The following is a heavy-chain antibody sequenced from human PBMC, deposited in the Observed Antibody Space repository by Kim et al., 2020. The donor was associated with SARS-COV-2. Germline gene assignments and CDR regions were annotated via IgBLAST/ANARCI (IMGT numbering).Heavy chain of an antibody. Sequence: SVKVSCKASGFTFTSSAMQWVRQARGQRLEWIGWIVVGSGNTNYAQKFQERVTITRDMSTSTAYMELSSLRSEDTAVYYCAAHGGNSWDAFDIWGQGTMVTVSS. CDR1: GFTFTSSA. CDR2: IVVGSGNT. V-gene: IGHV1-58*02. CDR3: AAHGGNSWDAFDI. D-gene: IGHD2-21*02. J-gene: IGHJ3*02.